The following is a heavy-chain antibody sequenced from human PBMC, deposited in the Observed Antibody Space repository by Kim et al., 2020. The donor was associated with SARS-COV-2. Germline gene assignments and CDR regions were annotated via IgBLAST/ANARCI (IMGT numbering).Heavy chain of an antibody. CDR3: AKDPQVSSGWYKSLGGYFDY. J-gene: IGHJ4*02. CDR1: GFTFSSYA. CDR2: ISGSGGST. Sequence: GGSLRLSCAASGFTFSSYAMSWVRQAPGKGLEWVSAISGSGGSTYYADSVKGRFTISRDNSKNTLYLQMNSLRAEDTAVYYCAKDPQVSSGWYKSLGGYFDYWGQGTLVTVSS. V-gene: IGHV3-23*01. D-gene: IGHD6-19*01.